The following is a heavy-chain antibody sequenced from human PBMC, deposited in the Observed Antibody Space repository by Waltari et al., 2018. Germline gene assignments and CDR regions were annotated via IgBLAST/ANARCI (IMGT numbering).Heavy chain of an antibody. V-gene: IGHV4-59*05. J-gene: IGHJ2*01. Sequence: VQLLESGGGLVQPGGSLRLSCAASGFTFSSYAMSWVRPAPGKGLEWIASLDFSGNTYYSPSLKSRVTIFVATPNSQLSLKLRSVTAEDTGVYYCARHSAKSFSSWFFNLWGRGTLVTVSS. CDR2: LDFSGNT. D-gene: IGHD3-10*01. CDR3: ARHSAKSFSSWFFNL. CDR1: GFTFSSYA.